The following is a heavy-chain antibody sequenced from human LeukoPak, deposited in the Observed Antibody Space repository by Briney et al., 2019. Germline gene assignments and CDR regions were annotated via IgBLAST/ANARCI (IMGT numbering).Heavy chain of an antibody. CDR1: GYIFTNYG. J-gene: IGHJ4*02. D-gene: IGHD1-26*01. Sequence: VNASCTTSGYIFTNYGASGVRPTPGQGLEWMGWINGYNGQTSNAQEFHGRDTLTKDTSTSTAHMDLRSLRSDDTVVYDSVRDSEHAPYYWGQGTQVTVSS. CDR2: INGYNGQT. CDR3: VRDSEHAPYY. V-gene: IGHV1-18*01.